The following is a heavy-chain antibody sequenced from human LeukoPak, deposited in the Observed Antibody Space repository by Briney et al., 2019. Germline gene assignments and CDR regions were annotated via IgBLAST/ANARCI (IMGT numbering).Heavy chain of an antibody. V-gene: IGHV3-30-3*01. D-gene: IGHD3-9*01. CDR1: GFTFSSYA. CDR2: ISYDGSNK. CDR3: AREGRYAGYYDILTGYYNLYYFDY. Sequence: GRSLRLSCAASGFTFSSYAMHWVRQAPGKGLEWVAVISYDGSNKYYADSVKGRFTISRDNSKNTLYLQMNSLRAEDTAVYYCAREGRYAGYYDILTGYYNLYYFDYWGQGTLVTVSS. J-gene: IGHJ4*02.